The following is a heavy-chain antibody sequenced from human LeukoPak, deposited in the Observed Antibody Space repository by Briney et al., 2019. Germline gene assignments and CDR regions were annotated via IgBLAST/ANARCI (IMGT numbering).Heavy chain of an antibody. CDR3: ARMGDYSEFDP. D-gene: IGHD3-16*01. V-gene: IGHV3-11*01. CDR2: IGSYSSPI. Sequence: GGSLRLSCAASGFIFGDYYMSWIRQAPGKGLEWVPYIGSYSSPIYYADSVQGRFAISRENAKNLLHLEMNSLRAEDTAVYYCARMGDYSEFDPWGQGTLVTVSS. J-gene: IGHJ5*02. CDR1: GFIFGDYY.